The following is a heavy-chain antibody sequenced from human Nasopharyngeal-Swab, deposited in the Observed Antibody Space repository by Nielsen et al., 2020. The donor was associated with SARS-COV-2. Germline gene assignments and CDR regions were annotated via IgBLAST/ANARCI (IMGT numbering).Heavy chain of an antibody. Sequence: GESLKISCAASGFTFSSYGMHWVRQAPGKGLERVAVISYDGSNKYYADSVKGRFTISRDNSKNTLYLQMNSLRAEDTAVYYCARPSGSYPFDYWGQGTLVTVSS. CDR1: GFTFSSYG. V-gene: IGHV3-30*03. CDR2: ISYDGSNK. J-gene: IGHJ4*02. CDR3: ARPSGSYPFDY. D-gene: IGHD1-26*01.